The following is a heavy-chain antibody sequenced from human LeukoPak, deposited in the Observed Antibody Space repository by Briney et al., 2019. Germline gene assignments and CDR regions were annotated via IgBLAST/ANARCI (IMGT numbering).Heavy chain of an antibody. V-gene: IGHV4-39*01. CDR2: VYYTGIT. Sequence: PSETLSLTCTLSGGSLTTNTFYWCWIRQPPGKGLEWIGTVYYTGITHYNPSLKSRITISVDTSKNHFSLNLTSVTAADTAVYFCARHGILTDHSIRYWGQGLLVTVSS. D-gene: IGHD3-9*01. J-gene: IGHJ4*02. CDR3: ARHGILTDHSIRY. CDR1: GGSLTTNTFY.